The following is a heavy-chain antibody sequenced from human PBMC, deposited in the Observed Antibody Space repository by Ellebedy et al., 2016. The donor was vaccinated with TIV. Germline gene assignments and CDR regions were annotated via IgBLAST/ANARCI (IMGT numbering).Heavy chain of an antibody. Sequence: MPSETLSLTCTVSDYSISSGYFWGWIRQPPGKGREWIGSIHHSGTNYYNPSLKSRLTISVDTSKNQFSLKLSSVTAADTAVFYCAREISYYYGMDVWGQGTTVTVSS. CDR3: AREISYYYGMDV. J-gene: IGHJ6*02. V-gene: IGHV4-38-2*02. D-gene: IGHD3-3*01. CDR2: IHHSGTN. CDR1: DYSISSGYF.